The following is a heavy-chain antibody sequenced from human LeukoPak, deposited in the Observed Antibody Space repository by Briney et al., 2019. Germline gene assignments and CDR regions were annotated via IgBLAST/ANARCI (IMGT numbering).Heavy chain of an antibody. Sequence: SETLSLTCTVSGGSVSSGSYYWSWIRQPPGKGLEWIGYIHYSGSTNYNPSLKSRVTISVDTSKNQFSLKLSSVTAADTAVYYCARRGSYGSYYFDYWGQGTLVTVSS. CDR3: ARRGSYGSYYFDY. CDR2: IHYSGST. V-gene: IGHV4-61*01. J-gene: IGHJ4*02. CDR1: GGSVSSGSYY. D-gene: IGHD1-26*01.